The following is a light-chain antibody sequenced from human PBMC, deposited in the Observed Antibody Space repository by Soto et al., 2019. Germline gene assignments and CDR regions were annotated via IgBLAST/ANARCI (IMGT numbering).Light chain of an antibody. V-gene: IGKV1-39*01. J-gene: IGKJ3*01. CDR2: ATS. CDR3: QQSYNTSFT. Sequence: DIQMAQSPSSLSASVGDRVTITCRASQSISSYLNWYQKKPGKAPQLLIYATSTLQSGVPSRFSGSGSGTDFTLTISSLQPEHFATYYCQQSYNTSFTFGSGTKVDIK. CDR1: QSISSY.